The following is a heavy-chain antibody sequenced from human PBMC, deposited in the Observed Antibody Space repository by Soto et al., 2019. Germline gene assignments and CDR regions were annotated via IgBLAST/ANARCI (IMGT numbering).Heavy chain of an antibody. CDR1: GGTFSSYA. CDR2: IIPIFGTA. J-gene: IGHJ6*02. Sequence: SVKVSCEASGGTFSSYAISWVRQAPGQGLEWMGGIIPIFGTANYAQKFQGRVTITADKSTSTAYMELSSLRSEDTAVYYCARVALYYDILTGYSKPYYYYVMDVWGQGTTMTV. D-gene: IGHD3-9*01. V-gene: IGHV1-69*06. CDR3: ARVALYYDILTGYSKPYYYYVMDV.